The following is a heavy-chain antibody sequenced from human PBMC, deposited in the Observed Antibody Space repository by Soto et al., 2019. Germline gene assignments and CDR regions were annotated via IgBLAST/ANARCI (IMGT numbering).Heavy chain of an antibody. D-gene: IGHD2-2*01. CDR3: ATPACAATWCSPSHNLDH. CDR2: INPLSGIS. CDR1: GGTFVRHV. V-gene: IGHV1-69*04. Sequence: SVKVSCKTSGGTFVRHVISWVRQAPGQGPEWMGKINPLSGISNYAQKFQDRVTFTADTDSSTAYMELSSLRSDDTAVYYCATPACAATWCSPSHNLDHWGQGTLVTVSS. J-gene: IGHJ4*02.